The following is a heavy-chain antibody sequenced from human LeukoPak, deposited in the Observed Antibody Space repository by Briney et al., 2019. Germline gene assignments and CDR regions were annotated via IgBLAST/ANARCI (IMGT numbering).Heavy chain of an antibody. D-gene: IGHD3-10*01. CDR2: IYSGGIT. Sequence: GGSLRLSCAASGFTVSSNYMNWVRQAPGKGLEWVSVIYSGGITYYADSVKGRFTISRDNSKNTLYLQMNSLRAEDTAVYYCARESAVRGILSGMDVWGQGTTVTVSS. V-gene: IGHV3-53*01. CDR3: ARESAVRGILSGMDV. J-gene: IGHJ6*02. CDR1: GFTVSSNY.